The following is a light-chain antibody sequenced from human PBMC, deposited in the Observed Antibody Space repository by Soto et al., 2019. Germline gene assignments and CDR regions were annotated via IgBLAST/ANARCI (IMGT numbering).Light chain of an antibody. CDR3: QQYPSYPWT. Sequence: DIQMTQSPSTLSASVGDRVTITCLARQRIDRWLAWSQQKPGKAPYLLIYMSSSLQSGVPSRFSGIGSGTEFTLTIDSQQPEDFATYYCQQYPSYPWTFDQGTKVEIK. V-gene: IGKV1-5*03. CDR2: MSS. CDR1: QRIDRW. J-gene: IGKJ1*01.